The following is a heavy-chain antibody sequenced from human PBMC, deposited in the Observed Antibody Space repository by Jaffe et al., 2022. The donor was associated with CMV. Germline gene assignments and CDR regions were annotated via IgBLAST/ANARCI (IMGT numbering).Heavy chain of an antibody. Sequence: QVQLQESGPGLVKPSETLSLTCTVSGGSVSSGSYYWSWIRQPPGKGLEWIGYIYYSGSTNYNPSLKSRVTISVDTSKNQFSLKLSSVTAADTAVYYCARGEYQLHDPYYYYGMDVWGQGTTVTVSS. CDR2: IYYSGST. D-gene: IGHD2-2*01. J-gene: IGHJ6*02. CDR3: ARGEYQLHDPYYYYGMDV. V-gene: IGHV4-61*01. CDR1: GGSVSSGSYY.